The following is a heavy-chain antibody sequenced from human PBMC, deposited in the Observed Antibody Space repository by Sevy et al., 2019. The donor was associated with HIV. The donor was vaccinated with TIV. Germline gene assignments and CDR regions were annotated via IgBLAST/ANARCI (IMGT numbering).Heavy chain of an antibody. D-gene: IGHD2-15*01. CDR3: ARQVDNWFDP. J-gene: IGHJ5*02. Sequence: ASVKVSCETSGYTFTYYYIHWVRQAPGQGLEWMGWINPSSGGTQYAQKFQGRVSVTSDTSRRTSYMELRRLRSDDTALYYCARQVDNWFDPWGQGPRSPSPQ. CDR2: INPSSGGT. CDR1: GYTFTYYY. V-gene: IGHV1-2*02.